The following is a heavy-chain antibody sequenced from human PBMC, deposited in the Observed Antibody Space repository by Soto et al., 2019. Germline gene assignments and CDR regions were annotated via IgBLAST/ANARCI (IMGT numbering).Heavy chain of an antibody. CDR2: IYYSGNT. CDR1: GGSANTYY. D-gene: IGHD1-26*01. CDR3: ARGRPWELYDY. Sequence: SETLSLTCTVSGGSANTYYWSWIRQPPGKGLEWIGYIYYSGNTNYNPSLKSRVTISVDTSKNQFSLKLSSMTAADTAVYFCARGRPWELYDYWGQGTLVTVSS. J-gene: IGHJ4*02. V-gene: IGHV4-59*02.